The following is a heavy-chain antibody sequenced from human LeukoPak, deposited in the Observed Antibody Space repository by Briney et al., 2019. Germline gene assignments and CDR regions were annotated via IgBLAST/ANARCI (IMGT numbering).Heavy chain of an antibody. CDR1: GFTFSTYN. V-gene: IGHV3-21*01. CDR3: ARGVNYHGSGSYLRDWFDP. D-gene: IGHD3-10*01. J-gene: IGHJ5*02. Sequence: GGSLRLSCAASGFTFSTYNMNWLRQAPGKGLEWVSSITSGETYIYYADSVKGRFTISRDNAKDSLFLQVNSLRAEDTAVYYCARGVNYHGSGSYLRDWFDPWGQGTLVTVSS. CDR2: ITSGETYI.